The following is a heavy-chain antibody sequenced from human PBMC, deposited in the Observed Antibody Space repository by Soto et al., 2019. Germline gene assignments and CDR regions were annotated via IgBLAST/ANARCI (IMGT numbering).Heavy chain of an antibody. Sequence: QVQLQESGPGLVKPSETLSLACSFSHGSISTYYWTWVRQPPGKGLEWIGEVFHTGTTNYNPSLRSRVTIGLDTSKNQFSLKVSSVTSADTAMYYCARSVGYAGWLDYWGQGTLVTVSS. D-gene: IGHD6-19*01. CDR3: ARSVGYAGWLDY. CDR2: VFHTGTT. J-gene: IGHJ4*02. V-gene: IGHV4-59*01. CDR1: HGSISTYY.